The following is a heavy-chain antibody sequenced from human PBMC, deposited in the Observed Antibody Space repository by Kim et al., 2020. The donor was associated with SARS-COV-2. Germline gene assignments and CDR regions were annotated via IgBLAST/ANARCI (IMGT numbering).Heavy chain of an antibody. CDR1: GYSFTNYG. CDR2: ISAYNGDT. Sequence: ASVKVSCKASGYSFTNYGMTWVRQAPGQGLEWMGWISAYNGDTNYVQSLQGRVTMTTDAGTNTVYMELRSLRYDDTAIYYCSRVGRYSGSYYEDYWGQGT. D-gene: IGHD1-26*01. J-gene: IGHJ4*02. CDR3: SRVGRYSGSYYEDY. V-gene: IGHV1-18*01.